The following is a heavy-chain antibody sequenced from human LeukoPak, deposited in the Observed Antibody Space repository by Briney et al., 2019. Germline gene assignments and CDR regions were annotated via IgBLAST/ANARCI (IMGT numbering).Heavy chain of an antibody. Sequence: APVKVSCKTSGFTFTGYYMHWVRQAPGQGLEWMGWINLNSGGTNYAQKFQGRVTMTRDTSINTAYMELSRLRSDDTAVYYCARDSSTVTTPYFDYWGQGTLVTVSS. V-gene: IGHV1-2*02. J-gene: IGHJ4*02. CDR2: INLNSGGT. CDR3: ARDSSTVTTPYFDY. D-gene: IGHD4-11*01. CDR1: GFTFTGYY.